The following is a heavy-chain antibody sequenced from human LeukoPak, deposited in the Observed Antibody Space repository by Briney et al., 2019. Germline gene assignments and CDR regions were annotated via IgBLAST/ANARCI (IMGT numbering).Heavy chain of an antibody. V-gene: IGHV1-69*13. J-gene: IGHJ4*02. CDR3: ARVASGYCSSTSCYDY. CDR2: IIPIFGTA. D-gene: IGHD2-2*01. CDR1: GGTFSSYA. Sequence: SVKVSCKASGGTFSSYAISWVRQAPGQGLKWMGGIIPIFGTANYAQKFQGRVTITADESTSTAYMELSSLRSEDTAVYYCARVASGYCSSTSCYDYWGQGTLVTVSS.